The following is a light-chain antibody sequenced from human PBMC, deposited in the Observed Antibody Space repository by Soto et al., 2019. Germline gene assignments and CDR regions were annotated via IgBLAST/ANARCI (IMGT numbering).Light chain of an antibody. CDR1: SSDVGGYNY. J-gene: IGLJ2*01. CDR2: EVS. Sequence: QSALTQPASVSGSPGQSITISCTGTSSDVGGYNYVSWYQQHPGKAPKLMIYEVSNRPSGVPDRFSGSKSGNTASLTISGLQADDEADYYCCSYAGTDSPVLGGGTKLTVL. V-gene: IGLV2-14*01. CDR3: CSYAGTDSPV.